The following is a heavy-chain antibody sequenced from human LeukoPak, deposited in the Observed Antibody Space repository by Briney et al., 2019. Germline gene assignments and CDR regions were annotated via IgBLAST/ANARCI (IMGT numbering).Heavy chain of an antibody. V-gene: IGHV3-66*01. J-gene: IGHJ4*02. D-gene: IGHD5-12*01. CDR1: GFTVSSNC. Sequence: GGSLRLSCAASGFTVSSNCMSWVRQAPGKGLEWISVIYSGGSTYYADSVKGRFTISRDNSKNTLYLQMNSLRAEDTAVYYCAREGSGYSGYDAFYWGQGTLVTVSS. CDR3: AREGSGYSGYDAFY. CDR2: IYSGGST.